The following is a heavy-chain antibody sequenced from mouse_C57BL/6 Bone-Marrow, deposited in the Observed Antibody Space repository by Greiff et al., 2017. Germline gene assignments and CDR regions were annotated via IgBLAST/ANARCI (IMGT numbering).Heavy chain of an antibody. CDR3: ARDECSYWYSMDY. CDR1: GYTFTSYW. D-gene: IGHD1-1*01. CDR2: IDPSDSDT. Sequence: VQLQQPGAELVMPGASVKVSCKASGYTFTSYWMHWVKQRPGQGLEWIGGIDPSDSDTNYNQKFKGKSTLTVDKSSSTAYMQLSSLTSEDSAVYYCARDECSYWYSMDYWGQGTSLTVSS. J-gene: IGHJ4*01. V-gene: IGHV1-69*01.